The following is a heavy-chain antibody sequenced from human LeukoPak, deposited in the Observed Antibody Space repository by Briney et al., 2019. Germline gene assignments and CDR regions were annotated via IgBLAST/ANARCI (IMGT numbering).Heavy chain of an antibody. J-gene: IGHJ3*01. Sequence: GGSLRLSCGGSGFTFNSYSKNWVRQPPGKGLEWVASIIGSGSDMFYADPLKGRFTISRDNSKNSLSLQMNSLRVEDTAVYYCAKVQSDIVGAMFFSFDVWGQGTMVSVSS. V-gene: IGHV3-21*06. CDR3: AKVQSDIVGAMFFSFDV. D-gene: IGHD1-26*01. CDR1: GFTFNSYS. CDR2: IIGSGSDM.